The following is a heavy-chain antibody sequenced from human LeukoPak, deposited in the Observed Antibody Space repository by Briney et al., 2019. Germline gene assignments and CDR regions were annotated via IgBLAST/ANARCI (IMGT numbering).Heavy chain of an antibody. CDR1: GGSISSYY. CDR3: ARRHYDFWSGNAFDI. D-gene: IGHD3-3*01. Sequence: SETLSLTCTVSGGSISSYYWSWIRQPPGKGLEWIGYIYYSGSTNYNPSLKSRVTISVDTSKNQFSLKLSSVTAADTAVYYCARRHYDFWSGNAFDIWGQGTMVTVSS. CDR2: IYYSGST. J-gene: IGHJ3*02. V-gene: IGHV4-59*01.